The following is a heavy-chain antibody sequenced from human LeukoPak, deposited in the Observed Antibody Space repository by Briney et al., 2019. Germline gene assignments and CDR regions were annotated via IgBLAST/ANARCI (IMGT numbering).Heavy chain of an antibody. J-gene: IGHJ4*02. CDR2: ISAYNRKT. CDR1: VYTFSTYS. CDR3: ARDRYTHYY. Sequence: ASVTVSSKESVYTFSTYSISWGRHGLRQGVEWMGWISAYNRKTEYAQKFQGRVTMTTDTSTSTCYMELRSLRSDDTAVYFCARDRYTHYYWGQGTLVTVSS. V-gene: IGHV1-18*01. D-gene: IGHD5-24*01.